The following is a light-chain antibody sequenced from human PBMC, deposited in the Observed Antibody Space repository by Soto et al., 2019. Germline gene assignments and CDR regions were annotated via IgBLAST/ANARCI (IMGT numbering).Light chain of an antibody. Sequence: NFMLTQPHSVSESPGKTVTISCSRSSGNIASNYVQWYQQRPGSAPTTVIYEDNQRPSGVPDRFSGSIDSSSNSASLTISGLKTEDEADYYCQSYDSSNQGVFGGGTQLTVL. CDR2: EDN. V-gene: IGLV6-57*04. J-gene: IGLJ2*01. CDR1: SGNIASNY. CDR3: QSYDSSNQGV.